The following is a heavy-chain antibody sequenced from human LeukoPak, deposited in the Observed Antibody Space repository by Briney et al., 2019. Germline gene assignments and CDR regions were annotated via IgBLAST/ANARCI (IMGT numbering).Heavy chain of an antibody. V-gene: IGHV1-58*02. CDR2: IVAGCGNT. J-gene: IGHJ4*02. CDR3: AADPSYDSSGYYRFDY. Sequence: SVKVSCTASGFTFTSSAMQWVRQARGQRLEWIGWIVAGCGNTNYAPKFQERVTITRDMSTSTAYMELSSLRSEDTAVYYCAADPSYDSSGYYRFDYWGQGTLVTVSS. CDR1: GFTFTSSA. D-gene: IGHD3-22*01.